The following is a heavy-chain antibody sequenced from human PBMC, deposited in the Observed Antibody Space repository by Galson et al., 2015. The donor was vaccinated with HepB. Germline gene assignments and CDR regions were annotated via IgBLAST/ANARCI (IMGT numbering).Heavy chain of an antibody. D-gene: IGHD3-16*01. CDR1: GFTFSSYA. V-gene: IGHV3-23*01. CDR3: ALSRAGDPVDY. CDR2: ISGSGGST. Sequence: SLRLSCAASGFTFSSYAMSWVRQAPGKGLEWVSAISGSGGSTYYADSVKGRFTISRDNSENTLYLQMNSLRAEDTAVYYCALSRAGDPVDYWGQGTLVTVSS. J-gene: IGHJ4*02.